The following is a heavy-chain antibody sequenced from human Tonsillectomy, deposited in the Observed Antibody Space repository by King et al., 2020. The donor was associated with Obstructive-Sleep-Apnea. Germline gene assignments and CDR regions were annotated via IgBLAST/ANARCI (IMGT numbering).Heavy chain of an antibody. V-gene: IGHV4-59*11. CDR2: MYYSGST. Sequence: QLQESGPGLVKPSETLSLTCTVSGGSMSSHYWSWIRQPPGKGLEWIGYMYYSGSTNYNPSLESRVTISVDTSKNQFSLKLSSVTAADTAVYYCARGPSSSWYLVDYWGQGSLVTVSS. CDR3: ARGPSSSWYLVDY. J-gene: IGHJ4*02. CDR1: GGSMSSHY. D-gene: IGHD6-13*01.